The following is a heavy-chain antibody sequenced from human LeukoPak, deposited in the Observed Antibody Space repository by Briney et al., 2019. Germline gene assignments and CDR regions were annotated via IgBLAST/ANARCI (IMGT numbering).Heavy chain of an antibody. D-gene: IGHD3-10*01. CDR1: GFTFRSYG. J-gene: IGHJ4*02. V-gene: IGHV3-30*03. CDR2: ISYDGSNK. CDR3: ARTMVRGAIIQYYFDY. Sequence: GGSLRLSCAASGFTFRSYGMHWVRQAPGKGLEWVAVISYDGSNKYYADSVKGRFTISRDNSKNTLYLQMNSLRAEDTAVYYCARTMVRGAIIQYYFDYWGQGTLVTVSS.